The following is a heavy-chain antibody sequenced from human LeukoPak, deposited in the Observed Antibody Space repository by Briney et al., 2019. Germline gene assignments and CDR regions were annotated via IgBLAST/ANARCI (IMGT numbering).Heavy chain of an antibody. D-gene: IGHD5-18*01. Sequence: ASVKVSCLASGYTFPSYGISWLRQAPGQGSEWMGWISAYNGNTNYAQKLQGRVTMTTDTSTSTAYMELRSLRSDGTAVYYCARGASDTAIVPYYFDYWGQGTLVTVSS. CDR2: ISAYNGNT. V-gene: IGHV1-18*01. CDR3: ARGASDTAIVPYYFDY. CDR1: GYTFPSYG. J-gene: IGHJ4*02.